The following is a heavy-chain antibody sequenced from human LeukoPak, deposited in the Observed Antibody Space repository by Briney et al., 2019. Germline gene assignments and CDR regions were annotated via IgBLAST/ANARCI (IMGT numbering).Heavy chain of an antibody. V-gene: IGHV4-31*03. D-gene: IGHD4-23*01. CDR3: ARVLPDLRWDYGMDV. J-gene: IGHJ6*02. Sequence: SETLSLTCTVSGGSISSGGYYWSCIRQHPGKGLEWIGYIYCSASPYYNPSLKSRVTISADTSKNQFSLKVSSVTAADPAVYYCARVLPDLRWDYGMDVWGQGTTVTVSS. CDR1: GGSISSGGYY. CDR2: IYCSASP.